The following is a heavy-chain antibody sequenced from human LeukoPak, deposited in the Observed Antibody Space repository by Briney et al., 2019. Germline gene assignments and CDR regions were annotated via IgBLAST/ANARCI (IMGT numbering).Heavy chain of an antibody. D-gene: IGHD3-9*01. Sequence: SETLSLTCTVSGYSIRSGYYWGWIRQPPGKGLEWIGNVYHSGSTNYNPSLKSRVTISVDTSKNQFSLKLSSVTAADTAVYYCARHGARLRYFDWLIRGRWFDPWGQGTLVTVSS. J-gene: IGHJ5*02. CDR1: GYSIRSGYY. CDR2: VYHSGST. V-gene: IGHV4-38-2*02. CDR3: ARHGARLRYFDWLIRGRWFDP.